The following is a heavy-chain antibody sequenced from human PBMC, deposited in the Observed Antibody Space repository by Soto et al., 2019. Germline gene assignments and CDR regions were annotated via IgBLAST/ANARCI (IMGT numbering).Heavy chain of an antibody. Sequence: QVQLVQSGDEVRKPGSSVKVSCKASGYIFVNYGIAWVRQAPGQGLEWMGWISPYSGNTHYASKVQGRLTMTTDTSRGPAYMDVGSLPSEDTAVYYCAMVDNCVTPTPQDVWGQGTTVTVSS. CDR3: AMVDNCVTPTPQDV. J-gene: IGHJ6*02. V-gene: IGHV1-18*01. CDR1: GYIFVNYG. CDR2: ISPYSGNT. D-gene: IGHD5-12*01.